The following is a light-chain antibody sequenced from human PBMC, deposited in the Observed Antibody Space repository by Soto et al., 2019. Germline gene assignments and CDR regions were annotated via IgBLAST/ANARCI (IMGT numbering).Light chain of an antibody. Sequence: QSVLTQPASVSGSPGQSITISCTGTSSDVGSYNLVSWYQQHPGKAPKLMIYEGRQRPSGVSNRFSGSKSGNTASLTISGLQAEDEADYYCCSYAGSSTPLVFGTGTKVTVL. V-gene: IGLV2-23*01. CDR3: CSYAGSSTPLV. CDR1: SSDVGSYNL. CDR2: EGR. J-gene: IGLJ1*01.